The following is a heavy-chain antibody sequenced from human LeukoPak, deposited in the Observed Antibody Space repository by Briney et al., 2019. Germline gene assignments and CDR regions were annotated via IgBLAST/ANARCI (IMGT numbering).Heavy chain of an antibody. Sequence: ASVKVSCKASGYTFTSYYMHWVRQAPGQGLEWMGIINPSGGSTSYAQKFQGRVTMARDTSTSTVYMELSSLRSEDTAVYHCARDPGYSSSSGELRYWGQGTLVTVSS. J-gene: IGHJ4*02. V-gene: IGHV1-46*01. CDR1: GYTFTSYY. D-gene: IGHD6-6*01. CDR3: ARDPGYSSSSGELRY. CDR2: INPSGGST.